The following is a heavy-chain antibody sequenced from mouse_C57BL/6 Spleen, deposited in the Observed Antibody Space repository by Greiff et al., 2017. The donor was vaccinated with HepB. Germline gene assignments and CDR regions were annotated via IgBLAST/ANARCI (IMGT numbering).Heavy chain of an antibody. D-gene: IGHD4-1*02. J-gene: IGHJ2*01. Sequence: EVQVVESGPELVKPGASVKISCKASGYTFTDYYMNWVKQSHGKSLEWIGDINPNNGGTSYNQKFKGKATLTVDKSSSTAYMELRSLTSEDSAVYYCARSQLAPYFDYWGQGTTLTVSS. CDR1: GYTFTDYY. CDR2: INPNNGGT. CDR3: ARSQLAPYFDY. V-gene: IGHV1-26*01.